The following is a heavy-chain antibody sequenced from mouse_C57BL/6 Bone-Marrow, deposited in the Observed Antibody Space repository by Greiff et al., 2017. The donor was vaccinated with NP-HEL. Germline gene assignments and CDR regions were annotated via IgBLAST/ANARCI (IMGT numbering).Heavy chain of an antibody. CDR1: GYTFTSYW. Sequence: VQLQQPGAELVRPGSSVKLSCKASGYTFTSYWMHWVKQRPIQGLEWIGNIDPSGSETHYNQKFKDKATLTVDKYSSTAYMQLSSLTSEDSAVYYCASYGGYPSPAFSYWGQGTLVTVSA. D-gene: IGHD2-3*01. V-gene: IGHV1-52*01. CDR3: ASYGGYPSPAFSY. CDR2: IDPSGSET. J-gene: IGHJ3*01.